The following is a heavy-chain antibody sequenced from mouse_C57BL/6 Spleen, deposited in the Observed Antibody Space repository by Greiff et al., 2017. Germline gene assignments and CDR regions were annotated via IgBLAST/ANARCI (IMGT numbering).Heavy chain of an antibody. CDR1: GYTFTSYW. D-gene: IGHD1-1*01. CDR3: ARGDYYGSSYFFDY. V-gene: IGHV1-55*01. CDR2: IFPGSGST. Sequence: QVQLKQPGAELVTPGASVKMSCKASGYTFTSYWITWVKQRPGQGLEWIGDIFPGSGSTNYNEKFKSKATLTVDSSSSPAYMQLRSLTSGDSAVYYCARGDYYGSSYFFDYWGQGTTLTVSS. J-gene: IGHJ2*01.